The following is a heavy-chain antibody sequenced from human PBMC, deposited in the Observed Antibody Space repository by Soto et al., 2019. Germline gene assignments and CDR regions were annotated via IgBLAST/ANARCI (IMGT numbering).Heavy chain of an antibody. CDR3: AREDGDYIFDY. J-gene: IGHJ4*02. V-gene: IGHV4-59*01. CDR2: ISYSGST. CDR1: GGSISSYY. D-gene: IGHD4-17*01. Sequence: QVQLQESGPGLVKPSETLSLTCTVSGGSISSYYWSWIRQPPGKGLEWIGYISYSGSTNYNPSLKRRVTLSVDTSKNQFSLKLSSVTAADTAVYYCAREDGDYIFDYWGQGTLVTVSS.